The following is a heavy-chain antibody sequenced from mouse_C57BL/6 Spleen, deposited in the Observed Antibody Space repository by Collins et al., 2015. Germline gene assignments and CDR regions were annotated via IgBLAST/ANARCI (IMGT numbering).Heavy chain of an antibody. CDR2: ISSGGSYT. CDR3: ARRGYYGSSDYFDY. Sequence: EVILVESGGGLVKPGGSLKLSCAASGFAFSSYDMSWVRQTPEKRLEWVATISSGGSYTYYPDSVKGRFTISRDNARNTLYLQMSSLRSEDTALYYCARRGYYGSSDYFDYWGQGTTLTVSS. V-gene: IGHV5-9*02. D-gene: IGHD1-1*01. CDR1: GFAFSSYD. J-gene: IGHJ2*01.